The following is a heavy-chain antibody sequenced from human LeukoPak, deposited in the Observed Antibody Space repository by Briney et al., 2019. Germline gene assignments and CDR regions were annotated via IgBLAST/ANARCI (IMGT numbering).Heavy chain of an antibody. V-gene: IGHV4-34*01. D-gene: IGHD5-18*01. CDR3: ARDSMSGYTHEYYFDY. J-gene: IGHJ4*02. CDR1: GGSFSGYY. CDR2: INHSGST. Sequence: ASETLSLTCAVYGGSFSGYYWSWIRQPPGKGLEWIGEINHSGSTNYNPSLKSRVTISVDTSKNQFSLKLSSVTAADTAVYYCARDSMSGYTHEYYFDYWGQGTLVTVSS.